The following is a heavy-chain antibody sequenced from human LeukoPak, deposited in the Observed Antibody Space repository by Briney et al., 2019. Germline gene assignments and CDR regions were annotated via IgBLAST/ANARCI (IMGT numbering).Heavy chain of an antibody. V-gene: IGHV1-2*02. J-gene: IGHJ3*02. CDR3: AREGDTAMVSDAFDI. Sequence: ASVKVSCKASGYTFTGYYMHWVRQAPGQGLEWMGWINPNSGGTNYAQNFQGRVTMTRDTSISTTYMELSRLRSDDTAVYYCAREGDTAMVSDAFDIWGQGTMVAVSS. CDR2: INPNSGGT. CDR1: GYTFTGYY. D-gene: IGHD5-18*01.